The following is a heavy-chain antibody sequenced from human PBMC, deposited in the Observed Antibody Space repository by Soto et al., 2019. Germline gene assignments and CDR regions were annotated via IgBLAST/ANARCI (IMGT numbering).Heavy chain of an antibody. CDR3: ARRYYYGSGSPSWFDP. J-gene: IGHJ5*02. CDR2: INHSGST. Sequence: QVQLQQWGAGLLKPSETLSLTCAVYGGSFSGYYWSWIRQPPGKGLEWIGEINHSGSTNYNPSLKSRVTISVDTSKNQFSLKLSSVPAADTAVYYCARRYYYGSGSPSWFDPWGQGTLVTVSS. CDR1: GGSFSGYY. D-gene: IGHD3-10*01. V-gene: IGHV4-34*01.